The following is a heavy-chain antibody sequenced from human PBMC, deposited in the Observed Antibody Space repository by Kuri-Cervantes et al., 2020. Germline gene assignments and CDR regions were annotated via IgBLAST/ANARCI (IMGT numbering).Heavy chain of an antibody. D-gene: IGHD1-26*01. J-gene: IGHJ4*02. CDR2: IYYSGST. Sequence: GSLRLSCTVSGGFISSSSYYWGWIRQPPGKGLEWIGSIYYSGSTYYNPSLKSRVTISVDTSKNQFSLKLSSVTAADTAVYYCASMGKGGSLAYWGQGTLVTVSS. CDR3: ASMGKGGSLAY. V-gene: IGHV4-39*07. CDR1: GGFISSSSYY.